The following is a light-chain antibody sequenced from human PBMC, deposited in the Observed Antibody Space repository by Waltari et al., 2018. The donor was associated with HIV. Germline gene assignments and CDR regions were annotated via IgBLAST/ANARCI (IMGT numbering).Light chain of an antibody. V-gene: IGLV3-25*03. CDR3: QSADSSGFLPVS. J-gene: IGLJ2*01. Sequence: SYDLTQPPSMSVSPGQTARIPCSGGALADHLGHWYQQKPGQAPLLLLARDDERPSGSPERFSGSKSGPTVTLTITGVQPEDEADDYGQSADSSGFLPVSFAGGTRLTVL. CDR1: ALADHL. CDR2: RDD.